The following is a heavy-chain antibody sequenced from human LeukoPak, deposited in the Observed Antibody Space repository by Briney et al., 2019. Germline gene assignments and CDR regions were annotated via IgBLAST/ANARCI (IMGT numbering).Heavy chain of an antibody. CDR1: GVSTSGFY. CDR2: IYYSGDS. J-gene: IGHJ4*02. CDR3: ARHPFSTPFDY. V-gene: IGHV4-59*08. D-gene: IGHD2/OR15-2a*01. Sequence: SETLSLTCSVSGVSTSGFYWSWIRQPPGKGLEWIGYIYYSGDSNSNPSLKSRVTMSLDTPKNQFSLRLSSVTAADTAVYYCARHPFSTPFDYWGRGTLVTVSS.